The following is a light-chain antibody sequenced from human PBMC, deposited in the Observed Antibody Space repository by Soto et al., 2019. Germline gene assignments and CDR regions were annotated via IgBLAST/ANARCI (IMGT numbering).Light chain of an antibody. CDR2: GAS. Sequence: EIVLTQSPGTLSLSPGERATLSCRASQSVSSSYLAWYQQKPGQAPRLLIYGASSRATGIPDRFSGSGSGTELTLTISRLEPEDFAVYYRQQYGSSPWTFGQGTKVDIK. CDR3: QQYGSSPWT. J-gene: IGKJ1*01. CDR1: QSVSSSY. V-gene: IGKV3-20*01.